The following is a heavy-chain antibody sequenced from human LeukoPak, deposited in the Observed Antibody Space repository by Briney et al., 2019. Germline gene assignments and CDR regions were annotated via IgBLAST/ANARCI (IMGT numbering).Heavy chain of an antibody. CDR2: IWYDGSNK. J-gene: IGHJ4*02. D-gene: IGHD3-9*01. V-gene: IGHV3-33*01. Sequence: QPGRSLRLSCAASGFTFSTYGIHWVRQAPGKGLEWVAVIWYDGSNKFYADSVKGRFTISRDSSKNTLYLQMNSLRAEDTAVYYCARVRYFDWLYNLDYWGQGTLVTVSS. CDR3: ARVRYFDWLYNLDY. CDR1: GFTFSTYG.